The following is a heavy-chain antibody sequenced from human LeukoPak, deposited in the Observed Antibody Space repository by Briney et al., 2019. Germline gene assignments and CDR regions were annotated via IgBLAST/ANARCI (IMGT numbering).Heavy chain of an antibody. CDR2: ISPNSGGT. J-gene: IGHJ5*02. V-gene: IGHV1-2*02. Sequence: ASVKVSCKASGYTFTGYYIHWVRQAPGQGLEWMGWISPNSGGTKYAQNFQGRVTMTRDTSISTAYMELNRLRSDDKAVYYCARGDCSTISCPFDPWGQGTLVTVSS. D-gene: IGHD2-2*01. CDR1: GYTFTGYY. CDR3: ARGDCSTISCPFDP.